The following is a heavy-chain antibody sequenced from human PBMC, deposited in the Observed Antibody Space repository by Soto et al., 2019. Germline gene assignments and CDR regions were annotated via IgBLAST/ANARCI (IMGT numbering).Heavy chain of an antibody. D-gene: IGHD1-26*01. CDR2: IYYSGNT. CDR1: GGSISSGGYY. Sequence: SETLSLTCTVSGGSISSGGYYWSWIRRHPGKGLEWIGYIYYSGNTYYNPSLKSRVTISVDTSKNQFSLRLSSVTAADTAVYYCARVEDSGSYEANWFDPWGQGTTVTVSS. J-gene: IGHJ5*01. CDR3: ARVEDSGSYEANWFDP. V-gene: IGHV4-31*03.